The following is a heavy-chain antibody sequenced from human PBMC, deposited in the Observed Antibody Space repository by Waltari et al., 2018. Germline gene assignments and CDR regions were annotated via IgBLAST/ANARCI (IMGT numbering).Heavy chain of an antibody. D-gene: IGHD6-19*01. Sequence: QLQLQESGPGLVKPSETLSLTCTVSGGSISSSSYYWGWIRQPPGKGLEWIGSIYYSGGTYCNPSLKSRVTISVDTSKNQFSLKLSAVTAADTAVYYCASWGYSSGWHFDYWGQGTLVTVSS. J-gene: IGHJ4*02. V-gene: IGHV4-39*01. CDR1: GGSISSSSYY. CDR3: ASWGYSSGWHFDY. CDR2: IYYSGGT.